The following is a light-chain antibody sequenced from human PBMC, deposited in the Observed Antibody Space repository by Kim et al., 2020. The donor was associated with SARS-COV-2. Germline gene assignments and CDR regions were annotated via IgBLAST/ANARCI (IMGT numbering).Light chain of an antibody. CDR1: NIGPAYD. V-gene: IGLV1-40*01. J-gene: IGLJ2*01. CDR2: GDS. CDR3: QTYDSGHVV. Sequence: GAPGPTVTISCTASNIGPAYDVHWYQQFPGSAPKLLIDGDSHRPSGVPDRFSGSKSGTSASLAITGLQGEDEADYFCQTYDSGHVVFGGGTQLTVL.